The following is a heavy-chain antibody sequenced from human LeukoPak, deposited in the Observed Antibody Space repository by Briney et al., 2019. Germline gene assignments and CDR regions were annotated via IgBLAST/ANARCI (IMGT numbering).Heavy chain of an antibody. V-gene: IGHV1-69*06. J-gene: IGHJ4*02. CDR2: IIPIFGTA. D-gene: IGHD5-18*01. CDR3: ARDFSPYSYGSFFDY. CDR1: GGTFSSYA. Sequence: SVKVSCKASGGTFSSYAISWVRQAPGQGLEWMGGIIPIFGTANYAQKFQGRVTITADKSTSTAYMELSRLRSDDTAVYYCARDFSPYSYGSFFDYWGQGTLVTVSS.